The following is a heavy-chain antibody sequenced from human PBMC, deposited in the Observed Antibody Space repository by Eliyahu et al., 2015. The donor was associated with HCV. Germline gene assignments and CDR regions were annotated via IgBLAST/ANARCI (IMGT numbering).Heavy chain of an antibody. CDR3: ARGSIAARQGWFDP. V-gene: IGHV1-46*01. D-gene: IGHD6-6*01. CDR2: INPSGGST. Sequence: PGQGLEWMGIINPSGGSTSYAQKFQGRVTMTRDTSTSTVYMELSSLRSEDTAVYYCARGSIAARQGWFDPWGQGTLVTVSS. J-gene: IGHJ5*02.